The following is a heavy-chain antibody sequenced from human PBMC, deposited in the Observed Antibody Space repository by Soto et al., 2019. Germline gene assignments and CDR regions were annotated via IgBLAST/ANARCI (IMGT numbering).Heavy chain of an antibody. Sequence: SVKVSCKASGFTFTSSAVQWVRQARGQRLEWIGWIVVGSGNTNYAQKFQERVTITRDMSTSTAYMELSSLRPEDTAVYYCAAGLYYDILTGRRANYYYGMDVWGQGTTVTVSS. CDR1: GFTFTSSA. CDR3: AAGLYYDILTGRRANYYYGMDV. V-gene: IGHV1-58*01. J-gene: IGHJ6*02. CDR2: IVVGSGNT. D-gene: IGHD3-9*01.